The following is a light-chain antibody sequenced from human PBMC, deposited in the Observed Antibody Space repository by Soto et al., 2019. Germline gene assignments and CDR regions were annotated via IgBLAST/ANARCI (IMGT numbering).Light chain of an antibody. Sequence: QSVLTQSPSVSGAPGQRVTISCTGSSSKIGAGYDVHWYQHVPGTAPKLLIYGNNNRPSGVPDRFSGSKSGTSASLAIPGLQAEDEADYYCQSYDSSLSGFVFATGTKLTVL. CDR1: SSKIGAGYD. CDR2: GNN. J-gene: IGLJ1*01. V-gene: IGLV1-40*01. CDR3: QSYDSSLSGFV.